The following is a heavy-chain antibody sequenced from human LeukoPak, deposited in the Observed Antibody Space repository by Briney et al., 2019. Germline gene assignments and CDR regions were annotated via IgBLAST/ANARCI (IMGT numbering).Heavy chain of an antibody. Sequence: SGGSLRLSCAASGFTFSSHSMNWVRQAPGKGLEWVSYISSSSSTIYYADSVKGRFTMSRDNAKNSLYLQMNSLRAEDTAVYYCARASTTVTTFFSRRSYYFDYWGQGTLVTVSS. CDR2: ISSSSSTI. CDR3: ARASTTVTTFFSRRSYYFDY. V-gene: IGHV3-48*01. J-gene: IGHJ4*02. CDR1: GFTFSSHS. D-gene: IGHD4-17*01.